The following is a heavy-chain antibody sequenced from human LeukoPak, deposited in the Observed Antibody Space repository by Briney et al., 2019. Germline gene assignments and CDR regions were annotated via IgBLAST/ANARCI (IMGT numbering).Heavy chain of an antibody. D-gene: IGHD6-19*01. J-gene: IGHJ4*02. CDR3: ARCERRKEWLAGGVDY. CDR2: IHTSGTT. V-gene: IGHV4-4*07. CDR1: GDSMGTYY. Sequence: MPSETLSLTCTVTGDSMGTYYWSFIRQPAGKGLEWIGRIHTSGTTWYNPSLKSRVTISVDTSKNQFSLKLSSVTAADTAVYYCARCERRKEWLAGGVDYWGQGTLVTVSS.